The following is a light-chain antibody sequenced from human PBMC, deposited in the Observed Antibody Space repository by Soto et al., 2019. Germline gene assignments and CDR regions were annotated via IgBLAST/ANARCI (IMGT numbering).Light chain of an antibody. CDR1: QRVASD. CDR2: DAS. CDR3: QQYLNSPRT. J-gene: IGKJ1*01. V-gene: IGKV3-20*01. Sequence: VLTQSPGTLSLSPGXGATLSCRASQRVASDLAWYLQKPGQPPRLLIYDASISATGIPDRISGSGSERDFTLTIPRLQPEDPALYSCQQYLNSPRTLGKGTKVDIK.